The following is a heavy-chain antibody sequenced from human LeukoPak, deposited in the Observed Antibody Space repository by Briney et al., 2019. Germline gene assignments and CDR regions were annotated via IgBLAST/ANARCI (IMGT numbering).Heavy chain of an antibody. CDR3: ARHLAVTPYYYYYMDV. J-gene: IGHJ6*03. V-gene: IGHV5-51*01. Sequence: GESLKISCKGSGYSFTSYWIGWVRQMPGKGLEWMGIIYPGDSDTRYSPSFQGQVTISADKSISTAYLQWSSLKASDTAMYYGARHLAVTPYYYYYMDVWGKGTTVTVSS. CDR2: IYPGDSDT. CDR1: GYSFTSYW. D-gene: IGHD4-17*01.